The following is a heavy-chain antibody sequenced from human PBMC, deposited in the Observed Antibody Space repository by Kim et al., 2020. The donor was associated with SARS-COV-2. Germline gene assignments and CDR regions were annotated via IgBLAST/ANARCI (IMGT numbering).Heavy chain of an antibody. V-gene: IGHV3-48*02. J-gene: IGHJ6*02. CDR1: GFTFSTYC. D-gene: IGHD3-10*01. CDR3: ARDLMVGGVMGPSWGSREYPSNDDMDD. Sequence: GGSLRLSCVASGFTFSTYCMNWVRQAPGKGLEWVSSITSTSNTIHYAESVRGRFTISRDNANESLTLQMDSLRDEDTAIYYCARDLMVGGVMGPSWGSREYPSNDDMDDWGQGTRVTVSS. CDR2: ITSTSNTI.